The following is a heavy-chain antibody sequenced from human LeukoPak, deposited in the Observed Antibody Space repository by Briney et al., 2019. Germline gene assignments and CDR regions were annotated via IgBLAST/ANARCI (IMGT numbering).Heavy chain of an antibody. Sequence: AGGSLRLSCEASGFTSDDYAMHWVRQAPGKALEWVSGISWNTNIGYADCVKGRLIISRDNAKNSLYLQMNSLRAEDTALYYCAKGDPPGRLVLRDPFDYWGQGTLVTVSS. CDR3: AKGDPPGRLVLRDPFDY. CDR2: ISWNTNI. V-gene: IGHV3-9*02. J-gene: IGHJ4*02. D-gene: IGHD6-19*01. CDR1: GFTSDDYA.